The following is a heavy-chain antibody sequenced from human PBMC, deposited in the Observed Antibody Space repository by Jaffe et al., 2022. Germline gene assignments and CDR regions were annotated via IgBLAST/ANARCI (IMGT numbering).Heavy chain of an antibody. Sequence: EVQLLESGGGLVQPGGSLRLSCAASGFTFSSYAMSWVRQAPGKGLEWVSAISGSGGSTYYADSVKGRFTISRDNSKNTLYLQMNSLRAEDTAVYYCAKDGRGGYSGYDYLTEYYFDYWGQGTLVTVSS. V-gene: IGHV3-23*01. CDR2: ISGSGGST. CDR1: GFTFSSYA. J-gene: IGHJ4*02. CDR3: AKDGRGGYSGYDYLTEYYFDY. D-gene: IGHD5-12*01.